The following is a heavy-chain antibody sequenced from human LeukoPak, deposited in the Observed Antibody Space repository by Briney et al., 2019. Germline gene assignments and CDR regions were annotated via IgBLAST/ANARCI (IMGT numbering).Heavy chain of an antibody. Sequence: GGSLRLSCAASGFTFSSYAMSWVRQAPGKGLEWVSAISGSGGSTYYADSVKGRFTIPRDNSKNTLYLQMNSLRAEDTAVYYCAKDLGVSSPRLIDYWGQGTLDTVSS. D-gene: IGHD6-6*01. CDR3: AKDLGVSSPRLIDY. J-gene: IGHJ4*02. V-gene: IGHV3-23*01. CDR1: GFTFSSYA. CDR2: ISGSGGST.